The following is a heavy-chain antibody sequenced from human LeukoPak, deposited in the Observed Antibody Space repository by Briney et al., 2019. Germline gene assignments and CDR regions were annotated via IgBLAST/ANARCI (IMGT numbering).Heavy chain of an antibody. Sequence: ASVKVSCKASGYTFTGYYMHWVRQAPGQGLEWMGWINPNSGGTNYAQKFQGRVTMTRDTSISTAYMELSRLRSDDTAVYYCARDYCSGGSCYHTPPDYWGQGTLVTVSS. CDR2: INPNSGGT. CDR3: ARDYCSGGSCYHTPPDY. V-gene: IGHV1-2*02. CDR1: GYTFTGYY. J-gene: IGHJ4*02. D-gene: IGHD2-15*01.